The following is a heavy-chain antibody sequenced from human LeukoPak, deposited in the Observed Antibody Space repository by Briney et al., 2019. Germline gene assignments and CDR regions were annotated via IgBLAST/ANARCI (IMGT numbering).Heavy chain of an antibody. J-gene: IGHJ6*04. CDR1: GFTFSSYG. CDR3: AELGITMIGGV. D-gene: IGHD3-10*02. Sequence: GRSLRLSCAASGFTFSSYGMHWVRQAPGKGLEWVAVISYDGSNKYYADSVKGRFTISRDNAKNSLYLQMNSLRAEDTAVYYCAELGITMIGGVWGKGTTVTISS. CDR2: ISYDGSNK. V-gene: IGHV3-30*18.